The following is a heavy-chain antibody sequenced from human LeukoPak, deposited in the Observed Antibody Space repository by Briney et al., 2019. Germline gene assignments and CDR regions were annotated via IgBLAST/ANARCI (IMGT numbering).Heavy chain of an antibody. CDR2: ISGSGGST. V-gene: IGHV3-23*01. D-gene: IGHD2-15*01. CDR3: AKDIVVVVAATPY. CDR1: GFTFSSYA. J-gene: IGHJ4*02. Sequence: GGSLRLSCAASGFTFSSYAMSWVRQAPGKGLEWVSAISGSGGSTYYADSVKGRFTISRDNSKNTLYLQMNSLRDEDTAVYYCAKDIVVVVAATPYWGQGTLVTVSS.